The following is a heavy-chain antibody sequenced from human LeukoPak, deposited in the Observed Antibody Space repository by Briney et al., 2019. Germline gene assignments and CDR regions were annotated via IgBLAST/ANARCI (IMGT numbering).Heavy chain of an antibody. CDR1: GFTFSSYA. CDR3: ERGSKKHIVVVTAIPPFDY. CDR2: ISGSGGST. Sequence: GGSLRLSCAASGFTFSSYAMSWVRQAPGKGLEWVSVISGSGGSTYYADSVKGRFTISRDNSKNTLYLQMNSLRAEDTAVYYCERGSKKHIVVVTAIPPFDYWGQGTLVTVSS. J-gene: IGHJ4*02. D-gene: IGHD2-21*02. V-gene: IGHV3-23*01.